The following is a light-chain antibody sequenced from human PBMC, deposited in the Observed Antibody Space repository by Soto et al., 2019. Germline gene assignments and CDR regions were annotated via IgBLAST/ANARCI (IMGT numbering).Light chain of an antibody. J-gene: IGLJ2*01. CDR3: LLAYSGDRRI. CDR2: DTS. Sequence: QAVVTQESSLTVSPGGTVSLTCGSSTGAVTSGHYPYWFQQKPGQAPRTLIYDTSKTRSWTPARFSGSLLGDKAALTLSGAQPEDEADYYCLLAYSGDRRIFGGGTKLTVL. CDR1: TGAVTSGHY. V-gene: IGLV7-46*01.